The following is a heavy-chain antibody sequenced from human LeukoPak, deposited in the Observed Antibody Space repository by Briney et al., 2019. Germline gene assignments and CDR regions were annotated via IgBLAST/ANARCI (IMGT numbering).Heavy chain of an antibody. J-gene: IGHJ5*02. V-gene: IGHV1-8*03. D-gene: IGHD6-13*01. CDR3: ARIGYSSSWSPSENWFDP. CDR2: MNPNSGNT. Sequence: GASVKVSCKASGYTFTSYDINWVRQATGQGLEWMGWMNPNSGNTGYAQKFQGRVTITRNTSISTAYMELSSLRSEDTAVYYCARIGYSSSWSPSENWFDPWGQGTLVTVSS. CDR1: GYTFTSYD.